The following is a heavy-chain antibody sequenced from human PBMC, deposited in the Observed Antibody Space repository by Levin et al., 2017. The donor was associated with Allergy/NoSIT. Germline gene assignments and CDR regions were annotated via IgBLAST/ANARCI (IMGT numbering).Heavy chain of an antibody. D-gene: IGHD3-10*01. J-gene: IGHJ6*03. CDR2: IYSGGTT. CDR3: AGVSAYGSGSYFRSNYYYYYMNV. V-gene: IGHV3-66*02. Sequence: GESLKISCAASGFTVSSNYMSWVRQAPGKGLEWVSVIYSGGTTYYADSVKGRFTISRDNSKNTLYLQMNSLRAEDTAVYYCAGVSAYGSGSYFRSNYYYYYMNVWGKGTTVTVSS. CDR1: GFTVSSNY.